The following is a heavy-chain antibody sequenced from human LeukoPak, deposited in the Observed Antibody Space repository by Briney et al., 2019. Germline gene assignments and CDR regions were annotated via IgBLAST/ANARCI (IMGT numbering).Heavy chain of an antibody. Sequence: QSSETLSLTCAISGGSINNYYCSWIRQPPGKGLEWIGYIYYSGTTNYSPSLNSRVNISLDTAKNQFSLRLSSVTAADTAVYYCARQTAKNVDTARFDSWGQGTLVTVSS. V-gene: IGHV4-59*08. D-gene: IGHD5-18*01. CDR1: GGSINNYY. CDR3: ARQTAKNVDTARFDS. CDR2: IYYSGTT. J-gene: IGHJ4*02.